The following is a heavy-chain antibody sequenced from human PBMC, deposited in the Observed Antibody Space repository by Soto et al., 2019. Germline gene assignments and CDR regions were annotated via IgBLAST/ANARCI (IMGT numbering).Heavy chain of an antibody. CDR1: GGSISSYY. Sequence: SETLSLTCTVSGGSISSYYWSWIRQPPGKGLEWIGYIYYSGSTNYNPSLKSRVTISVDTSKNQFSLKLSSVTAADTAVYYCARDSIGYSSSWYDVAAGPGYYYYMDVWGKRTTVIVSS. J-gene: IGHJ6*03. V-gene: IGHV4-59*01. D-gene: IGHD6-13*01. CDR3: ARDSIGYSSSWYDVAAGPGYYYYMDV. CDR2: IYYSGST.